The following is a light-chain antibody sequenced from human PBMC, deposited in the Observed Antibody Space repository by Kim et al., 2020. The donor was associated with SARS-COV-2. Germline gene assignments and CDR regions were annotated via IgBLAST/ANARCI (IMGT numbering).Light chain of an antibody. Sequence: DIQLTQSPSTLSASVGDRVTITCRASQNINKWLVWYQQKPGKAPKVLIYMASSLESGVPSRFSGSGSGTEFTLTISSLQPDDFATYYCQQDNTSPCTFGEGTKVDIK. CDR3: QQDNTSPCT. CDR1: QNINKW. CDR2: MAS. J-gene: IGKJ1*01. V-gene: IGKV1-5*03.